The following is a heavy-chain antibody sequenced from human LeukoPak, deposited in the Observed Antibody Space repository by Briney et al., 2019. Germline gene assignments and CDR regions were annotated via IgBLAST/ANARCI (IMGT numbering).Heavy chain of an antibody. Sequence: SETLSLTCTVSGGSISSGSYYWSWIRQPAGKGLEWIGRIYTSGSTNYNPSLKSRVTISVDTSENQFSLKLSSVTAADTAMYYCARGAITIFGVVSEPYYYGMDVWGQGTTVTVSS. CDR3: ARGAITIFGVVSEPYYYGMDV. CDR2: IYTSGST. CDR1: GGSISSGSYY. V-gene: IGHV4-61*02. D-gene: IGHD3-3*01. J-gene: IGHJ6*02.